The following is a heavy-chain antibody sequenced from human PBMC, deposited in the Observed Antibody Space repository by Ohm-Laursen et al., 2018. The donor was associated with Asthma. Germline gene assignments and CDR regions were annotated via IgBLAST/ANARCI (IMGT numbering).Heavy chain of an antibody. J-gene: IGHJ5*02. CDR3: ARDLSGSGYFDP. V-gene: IGHV3-11*05. Sequence: SLRLSCAASGFKFSDYYMSWIRQAPGKGLEYVSHISSDSIHTEYADSVKGRSTISRDNAKNSLYLQMNSLRAEDTAVYYCARDLSGSGYFDPWGQGTLVTVSS. CDR2: ISSDSIHT. D-gene: IGHD3-10*01. CDR1: GFKFSDYY.